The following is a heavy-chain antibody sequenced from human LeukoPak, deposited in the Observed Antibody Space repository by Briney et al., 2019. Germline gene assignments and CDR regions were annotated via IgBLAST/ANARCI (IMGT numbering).Heavy chain of an antibody. CDR2: IYSGGGT. CDR3: ARDVV. V-gene: IGHV3-53*05. CDR1: GFTVRNNY. J-gene: IGHJ4*02. D-gene: IGHD2-15*01. Sequence: GGSLRLSCAASGFTVRNNYMSWVRQAPGKGLEWISVIYSGGGTSYADSVKGRFTISRDNSKNTLYLQMNSLSAEDTAVYYCARDVVWGQGALVTVSS.